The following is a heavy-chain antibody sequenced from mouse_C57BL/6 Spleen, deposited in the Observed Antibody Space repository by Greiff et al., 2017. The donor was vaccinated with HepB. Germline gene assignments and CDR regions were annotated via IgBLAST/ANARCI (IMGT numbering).Heavy chain of an antibody. CDR3: ARKAYYAMDY. CDR1: GFTFSDYG. Sequence: DVKLVESGGGLVKPGGSLKLSCAASGFTFSDYGMHWVRQAPEKGLEWVAYISSGSSTIYYADTVKGRFTISRDNAKNTLFLQMTSRRSEDTAMYYCARKAYYAMDYWGQGTSVTVSS. J-gene: IGHJ4*01. V-gene: IGHV5-17*01. CDR2: ISSGSSTI.